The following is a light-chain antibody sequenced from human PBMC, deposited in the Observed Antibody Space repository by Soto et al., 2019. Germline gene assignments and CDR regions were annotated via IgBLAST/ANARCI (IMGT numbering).Light chain of an antibody. V-gene: IGKV3-15*01. CDR1: QSVSSN. CDR2: GAS. J-gene: IGKJ2*02. Sequence: EIVMTQSPATLSVSPGERATLSCRASQSVSSNLAWYQQKPGQAPRLLIYGASTRATGIPARFSGSGSGTEFTLTISNLQSEDFAVYYCHQYNNWPPWTFGQGTKLEIK. CDR3: HQYNNWPPWT.